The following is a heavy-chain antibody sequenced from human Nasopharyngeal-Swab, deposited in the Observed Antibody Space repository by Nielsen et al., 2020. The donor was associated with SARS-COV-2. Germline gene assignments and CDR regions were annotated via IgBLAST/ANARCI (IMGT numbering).Heavy chain of an antibody. CDR2: IYYSGST. Sequence: WIRQPPGKGLEWIGYIYYSGSTYYNPSFKSRVTISVDTSKNQFSLKLSSVTAADTAVYYCARENTYFDYWGQGTLVTVSS. CDR3: ARENTYFDY. V-gene: IGHV4-31*02. J-gene: IGHJ4*02.